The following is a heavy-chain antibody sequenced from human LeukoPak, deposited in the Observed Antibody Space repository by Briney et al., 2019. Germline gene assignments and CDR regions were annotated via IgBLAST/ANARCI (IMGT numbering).Heavy chain of an antibody. CDR2: IYHSGST. J-gene: IGHJ5*02. D-gene: IGHD3-3*01. CDR1: GGSISSGGYY. Sequence: SETLSLTCTVSGGSISSGGYYWSWIRQLPGKGLEWIGYIYHSGSTYYNPSLQTRVTMSIDTSKNEFSLTLTSVTTADTAVYYCVRGHSILGVEARFDPWGQGALVTVSS. V-gene: IGHV4-30-2*01. CDR3: VRGHSILGVEARFDP.